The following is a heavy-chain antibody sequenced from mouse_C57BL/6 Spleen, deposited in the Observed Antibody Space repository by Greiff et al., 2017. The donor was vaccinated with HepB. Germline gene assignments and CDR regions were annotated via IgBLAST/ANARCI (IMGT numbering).Heavy chain of an antibody. V-gene: IGHV1-4*01. CDR1: GYTFTSYT. J-gene: IGHJ2*01. Sequence: QVQLQQSGAELARPGASVTMSCKASGYTFTSYTMHWVNQRPGQGLEWIGYINPSSGYTKYNQKFKDKATLTADKSSSTAYMQLSSLTSEDSAVYYCASAVIPTVVADRWGQGTTPIVS. CDR2: INPSSGYT. D-gene: IGHD1-1*01. CDR3: ASAVIPTVVADR.